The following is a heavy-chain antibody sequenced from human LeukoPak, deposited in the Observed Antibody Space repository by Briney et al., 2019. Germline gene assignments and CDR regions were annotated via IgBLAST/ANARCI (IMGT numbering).Heavy chain of an antibody. CDR1: GFTFSSYA. V-gene: IGHV3-30-3*01. J-gene: IGHJ4*02. Sequence: GGSLRLSCAASGFTFSSYAMHWVRQAPGKGLEWVAVISYDGSNKYYADSVKGRFTISRDNAKNSLYLQMNSLRAEDTAVYYCARRSSGWYVDYWGQGTLVTVSS. CDR2: ISYDGSNK. D-gene: IGHD6-19*01. CDR3: ARRSSGWYVDY.